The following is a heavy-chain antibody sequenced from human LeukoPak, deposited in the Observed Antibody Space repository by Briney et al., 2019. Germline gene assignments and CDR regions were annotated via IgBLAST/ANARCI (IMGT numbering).Heavy chain of an antibody. D-gene: IGHD3-3*01. CDR1: GGSINSYY. CDR2: IYYSGST. V-gene: IGHV4-59*01. J-gene: IGHJ3*02. CDR3: ARSNTTHYDFWSGYYIDAFDI. Sequence: PSETLSLTCTVSGGSINSYYWSWIRQPPGKGLEWIGYIYYSGSTNYNPSLKSRVTISVDTSKNQFSLKLSSVTAADTAVYYCARSNTTHYDFWSGYYIDAFDIWGQGTMVTVSS.